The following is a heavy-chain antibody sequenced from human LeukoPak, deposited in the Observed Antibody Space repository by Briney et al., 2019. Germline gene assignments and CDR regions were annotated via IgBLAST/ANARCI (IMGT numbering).Heavy chain of an antibody. V-gene: IGHV1-46*01. J-gene: IGHJ4*02. Sequence: GASVTVSCKASGYTFTSYYMHWVRQAPGQGLEWMGIINPSGGSTSYAQKFQGRVTMTRDMSTSTVYMELSSLRSEDTAVYYCARERDLVGATDYWGQGTLVTVSS. CDR1: GYTFTSYY. CDR2: INPSGGST. D-gene: IGHD1-26*01. CDR3: ARERDLVGATDY.